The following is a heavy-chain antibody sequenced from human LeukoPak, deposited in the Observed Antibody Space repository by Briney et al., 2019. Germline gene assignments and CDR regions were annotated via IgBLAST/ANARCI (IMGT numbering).Heavy chain of an antibody. CDR3: ARQTRSSSPLDP. D-gene: IGHD6-6*01. CDR2: IYYSGST. Sequence: KPSETLSLTCTVSGGSISSYYWSWIRQPPGKGLEWIGYIYYSGSTNYNPSLKSRVTISVDTSKNQFSLKLSSVPAADTAVYYCARQTRSSSPLDPWGQGTRVTVSS. CDR1: GGSISSYY. V-gene: IGHV4-59*08. J-gene: IGHJ5*02.